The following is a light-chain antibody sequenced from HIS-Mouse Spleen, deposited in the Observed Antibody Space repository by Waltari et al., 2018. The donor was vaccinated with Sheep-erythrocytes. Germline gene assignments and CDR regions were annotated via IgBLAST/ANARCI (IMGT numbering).Light chain of an antibody. CDR3: QQYYSYPPWT. J-gene: IGKJ1*01. CDR2: AAS. CDR1: QGISSY. V-gene: IGKV1-8*01. Sequence: AIRMTQSPSSFSASTGDRVTITCRASQGISSYLAWYQQKPGKAPKLLIYAASTLPSGVPSRFSGSGSGTDFTLTISCLQSEDFATYYCQQYYSYPPWTFGQGTKVEIK.